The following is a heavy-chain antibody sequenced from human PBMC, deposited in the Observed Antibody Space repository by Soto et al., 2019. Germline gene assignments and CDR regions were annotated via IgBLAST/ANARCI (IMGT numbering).Heavy chain of an antibody. CDR3: AKGSDTAMVPLDY. CDR1: GFTFSSYG. J-gene: IGHJ4*02. CDR2: ISYDGSNK. D-gene: IGHD5-18*01. V-gene: IGHV3-30*18. Sequence: GGSLRLSCAASGFTFSSYGMHWVRQAPGKGLEWVAVISYDGSNKYYADPVKGRFTISRDNSKNTLYLQMNSLRAEDTAVYYCAKGSDTAMVPLDYWGQGTLVTVSS.